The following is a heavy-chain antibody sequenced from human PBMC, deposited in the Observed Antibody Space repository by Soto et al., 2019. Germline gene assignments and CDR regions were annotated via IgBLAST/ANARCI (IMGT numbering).Heavy chain of an antibody. CDR1: GGTFSSYA. Sequence: QVQLVQSGAEVKKPGSSVKVSCKASGGTFSSYAISWVRQAPGQGLEWMGGIILIFGTADYAQKFQGRVTITAADSTSTCNMELSSLRSEDPAVYYCASHYDSSGYYFRGLDYWGQGTLVTASS. CDR3: ASHYDSSGYYFRGLDY. V-gene: IGHV1-69*12. J-gene: IGHJ4*02. CDR2: IILIFGTA. D-gene: IGHD3-22*01.